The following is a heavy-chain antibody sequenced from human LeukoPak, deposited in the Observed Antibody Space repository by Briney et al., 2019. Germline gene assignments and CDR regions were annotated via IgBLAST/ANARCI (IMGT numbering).Heavy chain of an antibody. Sequence: SETLSLTCTVSGGSISSYYWSWIRQPPGKGLEWIGYIYYSGSTNYNPSLKSRVTISVDTSRKQLSLKLSSVTAADTAVYYCARGAAAADYWGQGILVTVSS. J-gene: IGHJ4*02. V-gene: IGHV4-59*01. CDR2: IYYSGST. CDR1: GGSISSYY. D-gene: IGHD6-13*01. CDR3: ARGAAAADY.